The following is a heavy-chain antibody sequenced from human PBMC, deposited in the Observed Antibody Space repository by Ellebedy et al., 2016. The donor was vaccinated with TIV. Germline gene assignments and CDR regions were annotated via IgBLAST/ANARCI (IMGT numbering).Heavy chain of an antibody. CDR3: ARESNSELHFDY. V-gene: IGHV4-31*03. J-gene: IGHJ4*02. CDR1: GGSIARGCYY. Sequence: MPSETLSLTCTVSGGSIARGCYYWSWIRQHPVKGLDWIGYIYYSGSTHYKPSLKSRVTIAEATSKNPFSLKLSSVTASDTAVYYCARESNSELHFDYWGQGTLVTVSS. D-gene: IGHD4-11*01. CDR2: IYYSGST.